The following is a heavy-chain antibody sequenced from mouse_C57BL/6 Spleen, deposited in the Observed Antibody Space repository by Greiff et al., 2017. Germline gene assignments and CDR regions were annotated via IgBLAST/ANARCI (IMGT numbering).Heavy chain of an antibody. CDR2: ISDGGSYT. D-gene: IGHD1-1*01. Sequence: EVMLVESGGGLVKPGGSLKLSCAASGFTFSSYAMSWVRQTPEKRLEWVATISDGGSYTYYPDNVKGRFTISRDNAKNNLYLQMSHLKSEDTAMYYCARDNYGSRYYYAMDYWGQGTSVTVSS. CDR1: GFTFSSYA. V-gene: IGHV5-4*01. J-gene: IGHJ4*01. CDR3: ARDNYGSRYYYAMDY.